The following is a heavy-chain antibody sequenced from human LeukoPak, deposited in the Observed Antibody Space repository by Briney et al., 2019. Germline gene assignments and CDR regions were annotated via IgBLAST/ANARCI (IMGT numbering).Heavy chain of an antibody. CDR1: GFSLSNFQ. V-gene: IGHV3-30-3*01. J-gene: IGHJ4*02. CDR2: ISLDGSTE. D-gene: IGHD3-3*01. Sequence: PGGSLRLSCVASGFSLSNFQMYWVRQAPGKGLEWVSIISLDGSTEFYADSVKGRFTISRDNAKNSLYLQMNSLRDEDTAVYYCARDAYYDFWSGYSYWFDYWGQGTLVTVSS. CDR3: ARDAYYDFWSGYSYWFDY.